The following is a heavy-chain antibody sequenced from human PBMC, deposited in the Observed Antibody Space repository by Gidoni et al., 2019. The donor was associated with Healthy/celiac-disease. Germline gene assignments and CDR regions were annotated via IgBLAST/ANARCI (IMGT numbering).Heavy chain of an antibody. D-gene: IGHD3-10*01. CDR3: ARAWFGELSGSTPTHYYYGMDV. Sequence: QVQLVQSGAEVKKPGASVKVSCKASGYTFTGYYMHWVRQAPGQGLEWMGWINPNSGGTNYAQKFQGWVTMTRDTSISTAYMELSRLRSDDTAVYYCARAWFGELSGSTPTHYYYGMDVWGQGTTVTVSS. J-gene: IGHJ6*02. CDR1: GYTFTGYY. CDR2: INPNSGGT. V-gene: IGHV1-2*04.